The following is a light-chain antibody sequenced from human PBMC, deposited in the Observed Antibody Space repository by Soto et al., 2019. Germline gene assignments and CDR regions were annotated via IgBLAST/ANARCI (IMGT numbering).Light chain of an antibody. CDR3: QQTSTCPPVT. CDR1: QGISHW. CDR2: AAS. Sequence: DLQMTQSPSSVSASVGDRVTITCRASQGISHWLAWYQLKPGKAPKLLIYAASTLHSGVPSRFXGSGSGADFTLTIINLQPEDFATCYGQQTSTCPPVTFGQGTRLDIK. V-gene: IGKV1-12*01. J-gene: IGKJ5*01.